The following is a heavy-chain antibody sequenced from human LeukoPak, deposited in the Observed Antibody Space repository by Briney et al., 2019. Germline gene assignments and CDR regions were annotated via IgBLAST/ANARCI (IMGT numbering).Heavy chain of an antibody. Sequence: GGSLRLSCAASGFTFSSYGMHWVRQAPEKGLEYVSAISSTGGSTYYADSVKGRFTISRDNSKNTLYLQMGSLRGEDTAVYYGGSGGAAAGAGGNDYWGQGTLVIVSS. D-gene: IGHD6-13*01. CDR3: GSGGAAAGAGGNDY. V-gene: IGHV3-64*02. CDR1: GFTFSSYG. CDR2: ISSTGGST. J-gene: IGHJ4*02.